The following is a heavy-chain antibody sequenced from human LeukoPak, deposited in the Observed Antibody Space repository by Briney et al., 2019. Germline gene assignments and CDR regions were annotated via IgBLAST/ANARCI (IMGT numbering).Heavy chain of an antibody. CDR1: GFTFSSYA. D-gene: IGHD6-13*01. J-gene: IGHJ6*02. CDR3: ARPLVYYYYGMDV. V-gene: IGHV3-21*01. CDR2: ISDDGKYI. Sequence: GGSLRLSCAASGFTFSSYAMHWVRQAPGKGLEWVSSISDDGKYIYYADSVKGRFSISRDNAKSSLYLQMNSLRAEDTAVYYCARPLVYYYYGMDVWGQGTTVTVSS.